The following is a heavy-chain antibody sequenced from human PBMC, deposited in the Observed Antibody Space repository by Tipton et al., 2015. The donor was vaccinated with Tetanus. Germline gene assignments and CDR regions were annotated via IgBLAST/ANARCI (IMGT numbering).Heavy chain of an antibody. Sequence: QLVQSGAELKKPGESLKISCKVSGHNSRSYWISWVRQMPGKGLEWMGIIYPGDSDTRYSPSFQGQVTISADKSISTAYLQWSSLQASDTAMYYCARRLGPYTGDQIWHFDLWGRGTLVTVSS. CDR1: GHNSRSYW. CDR3: ARRLGPYTGDQIWHFDL. D-gene: IGHD7-27*01. CDR2: IYPGDSDT. J-gene: IGHJ2*01. V-gene: IGHV5-51*01.